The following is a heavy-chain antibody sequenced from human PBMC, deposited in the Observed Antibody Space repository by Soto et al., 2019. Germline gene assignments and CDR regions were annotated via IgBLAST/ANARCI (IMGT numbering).Heavy chain of an antibody. CDR3: AAYSSPLGPFDF. CDR2: ISTSGST. D-gene: IGHD6-13*01. CDR1: GGSLSRYY. J-gene: IGHJ3*01. Sequence: SETLSLTCIVSGGSLSRYYWTWIRQPAGKGLEWIGRISTSGSTNYNPSLKSRVTMSVDTSKNQFSLKLSSVAAADTAVYYCAAYSSPLGPFDFWGQGTKVTVSS. V-gene: IGHV4-4*07.